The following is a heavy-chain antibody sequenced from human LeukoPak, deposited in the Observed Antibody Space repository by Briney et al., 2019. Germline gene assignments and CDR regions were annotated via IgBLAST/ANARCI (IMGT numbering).Heavy chain of an antibody. CDR1: GFTFSSYW. J-gene: IGHJ3*02. V-gene: IGHV3-7*03. Sequence: GGSLRLSCAASGFTFSSYWMSWVRQTPGKGLEWVASITHDGSEKYYVDSVKGRFTISRDNAKKSLYLQMNSLRAEDKAVYYCARETPYYYDSSDAFDIWGQGTMVTVSS. D-gene: IGHD3-22*01. CDR3: ARETPYYYDSSDAFDI. CDR2: ITHDGSEK.